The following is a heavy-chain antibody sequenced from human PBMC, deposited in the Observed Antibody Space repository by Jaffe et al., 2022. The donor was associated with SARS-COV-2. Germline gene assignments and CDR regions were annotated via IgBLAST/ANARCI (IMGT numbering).Heavy chain of an antibody. J-gene: IGHJ6*03. Sequence: QVQLVESGGGVVQPGRSLRLSCAASGFTFSSYAMHWVRQAPGKGLEWVAVISYDGSNKYYADSVKGRFTISRDNSKNTLYLQMNSLRAEDTAVYYCARDRLDCSGGSCYHIYYYYMDVWGKGTTVTVSS. CDR3: ARDRLDCSGGSCYHIYYYYMDV. CDR2: ISYDGSNK. CDR1: GFTFSSYA. D-gene: IGHD2-15*01. V-gene: IGHV3-30*04.